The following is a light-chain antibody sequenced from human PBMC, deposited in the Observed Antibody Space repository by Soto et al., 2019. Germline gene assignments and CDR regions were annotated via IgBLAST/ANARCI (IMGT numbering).Light chain of an antibody. Sequence: EIVLTQSPGTLSLSPGERATLSCRASQSVSNNSLAWYLQKPGQAPRHLIYSASSRATGIPDKFSGSGSGTVFTLTISRLEPEDFEVYYCQLYGTSPMFTFGRGTRLEIK. CDR2: SAS. V-gene: IGKV3-20*01. CDR3: QLYGTSPMFT. J-gene: IGKJ2*01. CDR1: QSVSNNS.